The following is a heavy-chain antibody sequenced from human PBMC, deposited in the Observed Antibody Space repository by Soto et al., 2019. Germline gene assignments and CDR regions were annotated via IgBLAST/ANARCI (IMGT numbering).Heavy chain of an antibody. CDR1: GGSISSYY. CDR2: IYYSGST. V-gene: IGHV4-59*01. D-gene: IGHD2-2*01. Sequence: QVQLQESGPGLVKPSETLSLTCTVSGGSISSYYWSWIRQPPGKGLEWIGYIYYSGSTNYNPSLKSRVTISVDTSKNQFSLKLSSVTAADTAVYYCARNLYCSSTSCYGAMDVWGQGTTVTVSS. CDR3: ARNLYCSSTSCYGAMDV. J-gene: IGHJ6*02.